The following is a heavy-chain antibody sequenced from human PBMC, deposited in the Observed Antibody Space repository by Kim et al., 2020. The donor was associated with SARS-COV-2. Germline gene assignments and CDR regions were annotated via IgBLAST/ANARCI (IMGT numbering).Heavy chain of an antibody. CDR2: SNHSGST. Sequence: SETLSLTCAVYGGSFSGYYCSWICHPPGTGQDRIGDSNHSGSTNSHPSLNRQVTITVDTSKTQFPLTLSSVTAADAAVSFCASATGYYDSSGYYSRGLRYYFDDWGQGALAAVSS. J-gene: IGHJ4*02. V-gene: IGHV4-34*01. CDR1: GGSFSGYY. CDR3: ASATGYYDSSGYYSRGLRYYFDD. D-gene: IGHD3-22*01.